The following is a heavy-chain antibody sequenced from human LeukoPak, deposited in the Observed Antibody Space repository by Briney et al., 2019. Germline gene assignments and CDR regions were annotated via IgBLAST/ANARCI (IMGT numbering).Heavy chain of an antibody. D-gene: IGHD6-19*01. CDR2: IYYSGST. CDR1: GGSISSSSYY. J-gene: IGHJ4*02. CDR3: ARVKAVAGTSLGYFDY. Sequence: SETLSLTCTVSGGSISSSSYYWGWIRQPPGKGLEWIGSIYYSGSTYYNPSLKSRVTISVDTSKNQFSLKLSSVTAADTAVYYCARVKAVAGTSLGYFDYWGQGTLVTVSS. V-gene: IGHV4-39*07.